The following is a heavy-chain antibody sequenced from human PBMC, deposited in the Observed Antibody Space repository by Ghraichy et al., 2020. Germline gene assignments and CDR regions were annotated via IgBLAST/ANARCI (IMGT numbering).Heavy chain of an antibody. V-gene: IGHV3-7*01. D-gene: IGHD1-1*01. CDR2: IRQDGNEK. CDR1: GFTFSSYW. CDR3: IQQMVNG. Sequence: GGSLRLSCAASGFTFSSYWMSWVRQAPGKGLEWVANIRQDGNEKYYVDSVKGRFTISRDNAKNFLFLQMNSLRAEDTAVYYCIQQMVNGWGQGTLVTVSS. J-gene: IGHJ4*02.